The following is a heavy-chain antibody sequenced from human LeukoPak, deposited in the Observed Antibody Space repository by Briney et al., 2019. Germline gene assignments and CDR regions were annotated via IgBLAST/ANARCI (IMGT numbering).Heavy chain of an antibody. J-gene: IGHJ3*02. D-gene: IGHD3-10*01. CDR1: GYTFTSYG. CDR2: ISAYNGST. Sequence: ASVKVSCKASGYTFTSYGISWVRQAPGQGLEWMGWISAYNGSTNYAQKLQGRVTMTTDTSTSTAYMELRSLRSDDTAVYYCARDVVAMVRGEGAFDIWGQGTMVTVSS. V-gene: IGHV1-18*04. CDR3: ARDVVAMVRGEGAFDI.